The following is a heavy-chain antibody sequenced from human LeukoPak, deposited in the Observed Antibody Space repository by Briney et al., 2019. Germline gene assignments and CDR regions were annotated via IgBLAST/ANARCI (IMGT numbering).Heavy chain of an antibody. D-gene: IGHD4-17*01. Sequence: GASVKVSCKTSGYTFSDYYIHWVRQAPGQGLEWMGWINPNNGVTNYAQKFQGRVTMTRDTSITTAYMELSSLRSGDTAVYYCVRIYYGPDYWGQGTLVTVSS. J-gene: IGHJ4*02. CDR1: GYTFSDYY. CDR3: VRIYYGPDY. V-gene: IGHV1-2*02. CDR2: INPNNGVT.